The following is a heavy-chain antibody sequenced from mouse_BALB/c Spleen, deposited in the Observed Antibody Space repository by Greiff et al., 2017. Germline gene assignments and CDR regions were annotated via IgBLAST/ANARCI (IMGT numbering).Heavy chain of an antibody. CDR2: INPGSGGT. CDR3: AREQLGLRGDY. V-gene: IGHV1-54*01. J-gene: IGHJ4*01. Sequence: QVQLQQSGAELVRPGTSVKVSCKASGYAFTNYLIEWVKQRPGQGLEWIGVINPGSGGTNYNEKFKGKATLTADKSSSTAYMQLSSLTSDDSAVYFYAREQLGLRGDYWGQGTSVTVSS. D-gene: IGHD3-1*01. CDR1: GYAFTNYL.